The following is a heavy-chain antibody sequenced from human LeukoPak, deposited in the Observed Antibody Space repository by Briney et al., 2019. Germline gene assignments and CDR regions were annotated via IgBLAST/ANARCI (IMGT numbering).Heavy chain of an antibody. V-gene: IGHV3-53*01. Sequence: GSLRLSCAASGLPLSNNYMSWVRQPPGKGMEWVSVVYSGGSTYYADSVKGRFTISRDNSKNTVYLQMNSLRGEDTAVYFCARGWVVATGGFDMWGQGTMVTVSS. CDR3: ARGWVVATGGFDM. J-gene: IGHJ3*02. CDR1: GLPLSNNY. CDR2: VYSGGST. D-gene: IGHD2-8*02.